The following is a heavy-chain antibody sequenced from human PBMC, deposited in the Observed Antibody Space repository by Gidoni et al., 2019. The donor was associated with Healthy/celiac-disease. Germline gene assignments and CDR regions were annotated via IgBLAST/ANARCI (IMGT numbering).Heavy chain of an antibody. Sequence: QVQLVQSGAEVKKPGASVKVSCKASGYTFTSYYMHWVRQAPGQGLEWMGIINPSGGSTSYEQKFQGRVTMTRDTSTSTVYMELSSLRSEDTAVYYCARGRVEGLPAANDFQHWGQGTLVTVSS. CDR1: GYTFTSYY. CDR3: ARGRVEGLPAANDFQH. J-gene: IGHJ1*01. V-gene: IGHV1-46*01. CDR2: INPSGGST. D-gene: IGHD2-21*02.